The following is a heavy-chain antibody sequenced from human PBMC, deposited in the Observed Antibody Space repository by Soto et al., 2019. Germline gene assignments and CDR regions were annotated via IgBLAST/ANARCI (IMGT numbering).Heavy chain of an antibody. CDR2: INSDGSST. D-gene: IGHD6-19*01. Sequence: GGSLRLSCAASGFTFSSYWMHWVRQAPGKGLVWVSRINSDGSSTNYADSVKGRFTISRDNAKNTLYLQMNSLRAEDTAVYYCARVTIAVEYDAFDIWGQGTMVTVSS. CDR1: GFTFSSYW. V-gene: IGHV3-74*01. J-gene: IGHJ3*02. CDR3: ARVTIAVEYDAFDI.